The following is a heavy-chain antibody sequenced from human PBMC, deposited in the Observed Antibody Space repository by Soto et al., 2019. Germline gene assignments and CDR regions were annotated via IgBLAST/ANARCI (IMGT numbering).Heavy chain of an antibody. CDR2: MNPNSGNT. J-gene: IGHJ6*02. CDR1: GYTFTSYD. D-gene: IGHD1-20*01. CDR3: AREITDYGMDV. Sequence: QVQLVQSGAEVKKPGASVKVSCKASGYTFTSYDINWVRQATGQGLEWMGWMNPNSGNTAYAQKFQSXVTMTRNTSISTAYMELSSLRSEATAVYYCAREITDYGMDVWGQGTTVTVSS. V-gene: IGHV1-8*01.